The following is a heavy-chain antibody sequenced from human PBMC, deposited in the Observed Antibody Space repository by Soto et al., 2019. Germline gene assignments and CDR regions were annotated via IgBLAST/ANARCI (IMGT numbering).Heavy chain of an antibody. D-gene: IGHD3-10*01. Sequence: GESLKISCKGSGYSFTSYWIGWVRQMPGKGLEWMGIIYPGDSDTRYSPSFQGQVTISADKSISTAYLQWSSLKASDTTMYYCASGSDYYYYGMDVWGQGTTVTVSS. CDR1: GYSFTSYW. J-gene: IGHJ6*02. CDR2: IYPGDSDT. V-gene: IGHV5-51*01. CDR3: ASGSDYYYYGMDV.